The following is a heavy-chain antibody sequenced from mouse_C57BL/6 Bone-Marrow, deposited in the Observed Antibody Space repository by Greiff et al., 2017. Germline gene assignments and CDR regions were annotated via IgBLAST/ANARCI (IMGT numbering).Heavy chain of an antibody. V-gene: IGHV1-76*01. D-gene: IGHD1-1*01. CDR1: GYTFTDYY. CDR2: IYPGSGNT. Sequence: VQLQESGAELVRPGASVKLSCKASGYTFTDYYINWVKQRPGQGLEWIARIYPGSGNTNYNEKFKGKATLTAEKSSSTAYMQLSSLTSEDSAVYFCARAEEYYYGFAYWGQGTLVTVSA. J-gene: IGHJ3*01. CDR3: ARAEEYYYGFAY.